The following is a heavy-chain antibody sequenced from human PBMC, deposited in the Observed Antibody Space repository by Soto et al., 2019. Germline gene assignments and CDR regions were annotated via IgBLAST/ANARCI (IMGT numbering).Heavy chain of an antibody. CDR3: ARGLVVTAKGWFDL. D-gene: IGHD2-21*02. Sequence: QVQLVQSGGGVVQPGRSLRLPCEASGFTFSSYSMNWVRQTPGKGLEWAAVVSYDGNRKYYADSVKGRFTISRDNAKNTLYLQMDNLRIEDTAVYYCARGLVVTAKGWFDLWGQGTLVTVSP. V-gene: IGHV3-30-3*01. CDR1: GFTFSSYS. J-gene: IGHJ5*02. CDR2: VSYDGNRK.